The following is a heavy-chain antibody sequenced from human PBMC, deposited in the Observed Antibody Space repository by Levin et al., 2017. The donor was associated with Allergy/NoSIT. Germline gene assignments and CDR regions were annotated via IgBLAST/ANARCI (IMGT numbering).Heavy chain of an antibody. Sequence: WASVKVSCKASGYTFNLYYMHWVRQAPGQGLEWMGWINPNSGDTNYAQKFQGRVTVTRDTSISTAYMELTSLRSDDTAVYYCARAVALRGTGFHVYFFDYWGHGTLVTVSS. J-gene: IGHJ4*01. CDR3: ARAVALRGTGFHVYFFDY. CDR2: INPNSGDT. CDR1: GYTFNLYY. D-gene: IGHD6-19*01. V-gene: IGHV1-2*02.